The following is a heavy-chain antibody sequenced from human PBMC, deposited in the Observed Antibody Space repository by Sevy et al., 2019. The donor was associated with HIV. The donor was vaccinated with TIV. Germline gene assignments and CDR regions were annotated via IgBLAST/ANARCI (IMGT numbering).Heavy chain of an antibody. D-gene: IGHD3-10*01. J-gene: IGHJ3*01. V-gene: IGHV3-15*01. CDR1: GFTFSDLW. Sequence: GGSLRLSCAVSGFTFSDLWMTWVRQAPGKGLEWVGRIKSKIEGEKKDYAAPVNGRFTISRDDSKSTVSLHMNSLKTEDTAVYYCTTDSITRDDAYDVWGQGTMVTVSS. CDR2: IKSKIEGEKK. CDR3: TTDSITRDDAYDV.